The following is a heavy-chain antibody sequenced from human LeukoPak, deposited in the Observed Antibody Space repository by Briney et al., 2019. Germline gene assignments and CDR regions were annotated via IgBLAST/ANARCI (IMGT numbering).Heavy chain of an antibody. Sequence: SETLSLTCTFSGGSISGYYWSWIRQPPGKGLEWIGYIYYSGSTNYSPSLKSRVTISVDTSKNQFSLKLSSVTAADTAVYYCARRTSSSGSYDYYVAYWGQGTLVTVSS. CDR1: GGSISGYY. CDR3: ARRTSSSGSYDYYVAY. J-gene: IGHJ4*02. V-gene: IGHV4-59*01. CDR2: IYYSGST. D-gene: IGHD6-19*01.